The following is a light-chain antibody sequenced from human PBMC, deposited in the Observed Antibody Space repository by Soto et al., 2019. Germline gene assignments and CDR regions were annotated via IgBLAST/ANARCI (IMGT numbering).Light chain of an antibody. J-gene: IGLJ2*01. CDR1: SSDVGGYNY. V-gene: IGLV2-14*03. Sequence: QSALTQPASVSGSPGQSITISCTGTSSDVGGYNYVSWYQQHPGKAPKVMIYDVSYRPSGVSNRFSGSKSGNTASLTISGLQLEDEADYYCSSYTSSSTLVVFGGGTTLTVL. CDR3: SSYTSSSTLVV. CDR2: DVS.